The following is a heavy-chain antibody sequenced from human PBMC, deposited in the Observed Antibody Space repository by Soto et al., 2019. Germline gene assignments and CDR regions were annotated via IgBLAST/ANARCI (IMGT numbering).Heavy chain of an antibody. J-gene: IGHJ5*02. D-gene: IGHD3-10*01. CDR2: IYYSGST. CDR1: GGSVSSGSYY. V-gene: IGHV4-61*01. CDR3: ARERSFGELLPSWFDP. Sequence: QLLESGPGLVKPSETLSLTCTVSGGSVSSGSYYWSWIRQPPGKGLEWIGYIYYSGSTNYNPSLKSRVTISVDTSKNQFSVKLSAVTAADTAVYSCARERSFGELLPSWFDPWGQGTLVTVSS.